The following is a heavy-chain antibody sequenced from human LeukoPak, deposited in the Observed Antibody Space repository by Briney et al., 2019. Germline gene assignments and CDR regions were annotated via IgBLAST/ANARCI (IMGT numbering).Heavy chain of an antibody. D-gene: IGHD3-22*01. CDR3: ARSSYYYDSSAYPNWFDP. Sequence: GASVKVSCKASGGTFSSYAISWVRQAPGQGLEWMGGIIPIFGTANYAQKFQGRVTITTDESTSTAYMELSSLRSEDTAVYYCARSSYYYDSSAYPNWFDPWGQGTLVTVSS. CDR1: GGTFSSYA. V-gene: IGHV1-69*05. CDR2: IIPIFGTA. J-gene: IGHJ5*02.